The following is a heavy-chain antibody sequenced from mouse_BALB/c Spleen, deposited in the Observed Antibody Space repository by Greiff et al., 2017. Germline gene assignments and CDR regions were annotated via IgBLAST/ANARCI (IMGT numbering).Heavy chain of an antibody. J-gene: IGHJ3*01. CDR2: IDPSDSYT. CDR1: GYSFTNYW. D-gene: IGHD2-4*01. CDR3: AGCDYDGFAY. Sequence: QVQLQQPGAELVKPGASVKVSCKASGYSFTNYWMHWLKLRPGQGLEWIGEIDPSDSYTNYNQKFKGKATLTVDKSSSTAYMQFSSLISEDSAVYYCAGCDYDGFAYWGQGTLVTVSA. V-gene: IGHV1-69*02.